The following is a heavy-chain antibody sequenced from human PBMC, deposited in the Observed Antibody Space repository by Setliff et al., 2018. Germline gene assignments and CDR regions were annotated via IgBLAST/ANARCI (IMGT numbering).Heavy chain of an antibody. CDR2: IIPIFGTA. Sequence: GASVKVSCKVSGYTLTELSMHWVRQAPGQGLEWMGGIIPIFGTANYAQKFQGRVTITADESTSTAYMELSSLRSEDTAVYYCASSRDYNFWSGYYSPLDYWGQGTLVTVSS. J-gene: IGHJ4*02. CDR3: ASSRDYNFWSGYYSPLDY. D-gene: IGHD3-3*01. CDR1: GYTLTELS. V-gene: IGHV1-69*13.